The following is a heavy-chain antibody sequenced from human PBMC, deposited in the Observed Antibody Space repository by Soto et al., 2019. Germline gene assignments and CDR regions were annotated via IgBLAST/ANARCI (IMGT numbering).Heavy chain of an antibody. CDR1: GYTFTSYG. Sequence: GASVKVSCKASGYTFTSYGISWVRQAPGQGLEWMGWISAYNGNTNYAQKLQGRVTMTTDTSTSTAYMELRSLRSDDTAVYYCARERYCSGGSCYPTMGYYGMDVWGQGTTVTVSS. V-gene: IGHV1-18*01. D-gene: IGHD2-15*01. CDR3: ARERYCSGGSCYPTMGYYGMDV. CDR2: ISAYNGNT. J-gene: IGHJ6*02.